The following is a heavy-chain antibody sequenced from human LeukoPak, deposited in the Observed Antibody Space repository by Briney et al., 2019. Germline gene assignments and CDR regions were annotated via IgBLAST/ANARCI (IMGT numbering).Heavy chain of an antibody. CDR2: INHSGST. CDR3: ARIDY. Sequence: SETLSLTCAVYGGSFSGYYWSWIRQPPGKGLEWIGEINHSGSTNYNPSLKSRVTISVDTSKNQFSLKLSSATAADTAVYYCARIDYWGQGTLVTVSS. J-gene: IGHJ4*02. CDR1: GGSFSGYY. V-gene: IGHV4-34*01.